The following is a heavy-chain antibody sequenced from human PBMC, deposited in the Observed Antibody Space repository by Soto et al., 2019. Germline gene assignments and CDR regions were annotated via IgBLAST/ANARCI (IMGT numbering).Heavy chain of an antibody. CDR2: TYYRSKWYN. V-gene: IGHV6-1*01. CDR1: GYSVSSNSAA. J-gene: IGHJ3*02. CDR3: ARLFYYDSSGYSAPAFDI. D-gene: IGHD3-22*01. Sequence: SQTLSLTCAISGYSVSSNSAAWNWIRQSPSRGLEWLGRTYYRSKWYNDYAVSVKSRITINPDTSKNQFSLQLNSVTPEDTAVYYCARLFYYDSSGYSAPAFDIWGQGTMVTV.